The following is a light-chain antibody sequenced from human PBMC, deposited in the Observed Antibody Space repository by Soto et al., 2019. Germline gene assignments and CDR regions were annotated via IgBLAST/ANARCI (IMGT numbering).Light chain of an antibody. CDR2: GVN. CDR1: SSDVGAYIF. J-gene: IGLJ1*01. V-gene: IGLV2-8*01. CDR3: VSFAGGSYV. Sequence: QSALTQPPSASGSPGQSVTISCTGTSSDVGAYIFVSLYQQHPVKAPKLRGYGVNRRPPLLPSPFFCSKIGSTASLTVSGLQAEDEADYYCVSFAGGSYVFGTGTKVTVL.